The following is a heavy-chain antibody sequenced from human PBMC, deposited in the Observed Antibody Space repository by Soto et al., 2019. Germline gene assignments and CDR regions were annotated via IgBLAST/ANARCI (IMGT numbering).Heavy chain of an antibody. Sequence: QVQLQQWGAGLLKPSETLSLTCAVYGGSFSGYYWSWIRQPPGKGLEWIGEINHSGSTNYNPSLRCRVTLSVATSQNQFARKLSSVTAADTAVYYCARRGVRDYYGSGTRQDYYYYGMAVWGQGTTVTVSS. CDR3: ARRGVRDYYGSGTRQDYYYYGMAV. V-gene: IGHV4-34*01. CDR2: INHSGST. D-gene: IGHD3-10*01. CDR1: GGSFSGYY. J-gene: IGHJ6*02.